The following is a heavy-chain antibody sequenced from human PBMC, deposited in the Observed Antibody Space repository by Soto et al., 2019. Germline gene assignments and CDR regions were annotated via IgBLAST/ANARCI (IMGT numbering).Heavy chain of an antibody. J-gene: IGHJ3*02. V-gene: IGHV1-69*04. CDR2: IIPILGIA. D-gene: IGHD4-17*01. CDR1: GGTFSSYT. CDR3: ARDKSHYGDYGVDAFDT. Sequence: ASVKVSCKASGGTFSSYTISWVRQAPGQGLEWMGRIIPILGIANYAQKFQGRVTITADKSTSTAYMELSSLRSEDTAVYYCARDKSHYGDYGVDAFDTWGQGTMVTVSS.